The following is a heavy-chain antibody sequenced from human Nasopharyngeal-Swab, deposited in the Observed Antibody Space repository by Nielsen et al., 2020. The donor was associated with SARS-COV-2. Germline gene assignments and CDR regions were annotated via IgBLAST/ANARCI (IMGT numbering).Heavy chain of an antibody. CDR3: AKILAVGWFLGGYFDY. CDR1: GFTFSSYG. Sequence: GGSLRLSCAASGFTFSSYGMHWVRQAPGKGLEWVAVIWYDGSNKYYADSVKGRFTISRDNPKNTLYLQMNSLRAEDTAVYYCAKILAVGWFLGGYFDYWGQGTLVTVSS. V-gene: IGHV3-33*06. D-gene: IGHD3-3*01. J-gene: IGHJ4*02. CDR2: IWYDGSNK.